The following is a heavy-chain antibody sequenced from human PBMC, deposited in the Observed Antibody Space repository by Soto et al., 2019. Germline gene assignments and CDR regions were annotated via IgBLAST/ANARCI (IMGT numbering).Heavy chain of an antibody. Sequence: QVQLVQSGAEVKKPGSSVKVSCKASGGTFSSYAISWVRQAPGQGLEWMGGIIPIFGTANYAQKFQGRVTITADGSTSTAYLELSSLRREGTTGYYCARSGEGSSGYPYYYYGMDVWGQGTTVTVSS. D-gene: IGHD3-22*01. V-gene: IGHV1-69*19. CDR1: GGTFSSYA. J-gene: IGHJ6*02. CDR3: ARSGEGSSGYPYYYYGMDV. CDR2: IIPIFGTA.